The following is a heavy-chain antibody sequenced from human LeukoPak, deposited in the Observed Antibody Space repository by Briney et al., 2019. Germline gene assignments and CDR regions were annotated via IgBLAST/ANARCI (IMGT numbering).Heavy chain of an antibody. CDR3: TRTRGCSSTSCYADY. CDR1: GFTFSNYA. V-gene: IGHV3-23*01. CDR2: ISGSGDST. D-gene: IGHD2-2*01. Sequence: GGSLRLSCAASGFTFSNYAMTWVRQAPGKGLEWVSGISGSGDSTYYADSVKGRFTISRDNSKNTLDLQMNSLRAEDTALYYCTRTRGCSSTSCYADYWGQGTLVTVS. J-gene: IGHJ4*02.